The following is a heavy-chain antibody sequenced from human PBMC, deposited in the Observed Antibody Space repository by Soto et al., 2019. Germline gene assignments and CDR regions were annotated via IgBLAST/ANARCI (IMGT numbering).Heavy chain of an antibody. CDR2: ISGSGGTT. CDR3: ATPPSSSSSYYYYVMDV. D-gene: IGHD6-6*01. V-gene: IGHV3-23*01. CDR1: GFTFSSYA. Sequence: EVQLLESGGGLVQPGGSLRLSCAASGFTFSSYAMTWVRQAPGKGLEWVSAISGSGGTTYHADSVKGRFTISRDNSKNTLYRQMNSLRAEDAAVYYCATPPSSSSSYYYYVMDVWGQGTTVTVSS. J-gene: IGHJ6*02.